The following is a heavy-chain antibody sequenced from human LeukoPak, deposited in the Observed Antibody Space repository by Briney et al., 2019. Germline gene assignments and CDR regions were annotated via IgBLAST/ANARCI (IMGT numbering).Heavy chain of an antibody. CDR1: GFTFSSYW. J-gene: IGHJ3*02. D-gene: IGHD3-22*01. CDR3: ARDRTPYDGNGYYDAHDI. V-gene: IGHV3-7*01. CDR2: IRQDESEK. Sequence: GGSLRLSCAASGFTFSSYWMSWVRQAPGKGLEWVANIRQDESEKYFVDSVKGRFIISRDNAKNSLHLQMNSLRAEDTAVYYCARDRTPYDGNGYYDAHDIWGQGTMVTVSS.